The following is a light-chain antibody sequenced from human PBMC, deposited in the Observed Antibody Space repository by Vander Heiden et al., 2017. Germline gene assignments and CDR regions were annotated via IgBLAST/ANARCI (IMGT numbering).Light chain of an antibody. J-gene: IGKJ1*01. Sequence: EIVMTQFPATLSVSPGERATLSCRASRSISRNLAWYQQKPGQAPRLLIYGASARATGVTDRFSGSGSGTEFTLTISSLQSVDSAVYYCQQYNNWPPSWTFGQGTKVEVK. CDR3: QQYNNWPPSWT. CDR1: RSISRN. V-gene: IGKV3-15*01. CDR2: GAS.